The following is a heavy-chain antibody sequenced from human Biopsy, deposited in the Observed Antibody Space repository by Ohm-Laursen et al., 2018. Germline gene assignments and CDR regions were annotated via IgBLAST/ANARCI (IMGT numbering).Heavy chain of an antibody. CDR1: GYNFDIYP. CDR2: IVPLFETT. CDR3: AKAGQTSGEYVVPRHFDS. J-gene: IGHJ4*02. Sequence: AASVKVSCKASGYNFDIYPLFWVRQAPGQGFEWMGGIVPLFETTDSAQKFQGRVTITADRSTTTAYIELRGLTSEDTAIYYCAKAGQTSGEYVVPRHFDSWGQGTRVTVSS. D-gene: IGHD2-15*01. V-gene: IGHV1-69*06.